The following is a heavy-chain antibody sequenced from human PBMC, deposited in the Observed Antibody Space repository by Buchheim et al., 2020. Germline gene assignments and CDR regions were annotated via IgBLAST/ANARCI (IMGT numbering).Heavy chain of an antibody. J-gene: IGHJ4*02. Sequence: QVQLVESGGGVVQPGRSLRLSCAASGFTFSSYGMHWVRQAPGKGLEWVAFIRYDGSNKYYADSVKGRFTISRDNSKNTLSLPMNSLRAEDTAVYYCAQGSTTMVRGVIIAPPDYWGQGTL. V-gene: IGHV3-30*02. D-gene: IGHD3-10*01. CDR2: IRYDGSNK. CDR3: AQGSTTMVRGVIIAPPDY. CDR1: GFTFSSYG.